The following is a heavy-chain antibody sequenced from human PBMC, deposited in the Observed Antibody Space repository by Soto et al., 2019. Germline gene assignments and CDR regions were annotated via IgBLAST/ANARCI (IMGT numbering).Heavy chain of an antibody. Sequence: SAPLSLTCTVAGGPIRSRSYYCAWIRQPPGKGLEWIGSIYYSGSTYYNPSLKSRVSISLDTSKNQFSLKLSSVTAADTAVYYCARHVSYYYYMDVWGKGTTVT. V-gene: IGHV4-39*01. CDR2: IYYSGST. CDR3: ARHVSYYYYMDV. J-gene: IGHJ6*03. CDR1: GGPIRSRSYY.